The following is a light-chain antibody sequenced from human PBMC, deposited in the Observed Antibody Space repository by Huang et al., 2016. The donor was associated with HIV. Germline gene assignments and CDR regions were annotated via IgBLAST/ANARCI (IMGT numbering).Light chain of an antibody. CDR1: QSISIY. CDR2: SAS. J-gene: IGKJ1*01. CDR3: QQSYNTPWM. V-gene: IGKV1-39*01. Sequence: DIQMTQSPSSLSASVGDRVTITCRASQSISIYLNWYQQKPGKAPKLLIYSASSLQSGVPSRFSGSGSGTDFTFTISSLQPEDFATYYCQQSYNTPWMFGQGNNVEIK.